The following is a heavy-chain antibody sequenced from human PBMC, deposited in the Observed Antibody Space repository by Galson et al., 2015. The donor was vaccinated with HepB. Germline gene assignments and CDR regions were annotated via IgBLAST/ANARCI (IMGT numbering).Heavy chain of an antibody. V-gene: IGHV3-48*01. CDR3: ARRYCSSGTCAYFYYGMDV. CDR2: ISSSSSTI. J-gene: IGHJ6*02. Sequence: SLRLSCAASGFTFSSYSMNWVRQAPGKGLEWVSYISSSSSTIYYADSVKGRFTISRDNAKNSLYLQMNSLRAEDTAVYYCARRYCSSGTCAYFYYGMDVWDQGTTVTVSS. D-gene: IGHD2-15*01. CDR1: GFTFSSYS.